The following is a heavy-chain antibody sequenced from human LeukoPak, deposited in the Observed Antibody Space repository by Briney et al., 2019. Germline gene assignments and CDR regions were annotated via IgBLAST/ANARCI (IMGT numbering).Heavy chain of an antibody. CDR1: GGSISSGGYY. V-gene: IGHV4-61*10. CDR3: ARGAPSNAFDI. Sequence: SSETLSLTCTVSGGSISSGGYYWNWIRQPAGKGLEWIGYIYYSGSTNYNPSLKSRVTISVDTSKNQFSLKLSSVTAADTAVYYCARGAPSNAFDIWGQGTMVTVSS. J-gene: IGHJ3*02. CDR2: IYYSGST.